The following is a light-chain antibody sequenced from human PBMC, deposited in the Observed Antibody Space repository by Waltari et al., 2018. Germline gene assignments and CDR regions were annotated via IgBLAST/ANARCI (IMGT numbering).Light chain of an antibody. V-gene: IGKV1-5*01. CDR1: QSISAW. J-gene: IGKJ4*01. CDR3: HQYPNFPLT. Sequence: DIQMTQSPSTLSASVGDRVTITCRASQSISAWLAWYQLRPGKAPKLLISDASILERGVPSRFSGSGSGTEFTLTIKSLQPDDFATYYCHQYPNFPLTFGGGTTVEIK. CDR2: DAS.